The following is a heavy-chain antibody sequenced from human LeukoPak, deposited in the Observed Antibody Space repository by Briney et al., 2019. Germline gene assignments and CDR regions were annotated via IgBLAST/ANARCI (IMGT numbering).Heavy chain of an antibody. D-gene: IGHD3/OR15-3a*01. CDR3: ARGGLNWFDP. CDR1: SVSISSYY. CDR2: IYYSGST. J-gene: IGHJ5*02. V-gene: IGHV4-59*01. Sequence: SETLSLTCTVSSVSISSYYWSWIRQPPGKGLEWIGYIYYSGSTNYNPSLKSRVTISVDTSKNQFSLKLSSVTAADTAVYYCARGGLNWFDPWGQGTLVTVSS.